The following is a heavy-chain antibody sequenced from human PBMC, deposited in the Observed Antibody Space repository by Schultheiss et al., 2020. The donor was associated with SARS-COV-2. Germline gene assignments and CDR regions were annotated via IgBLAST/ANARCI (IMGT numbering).Heavy chain of an antibody. CDR3: AREAIRYCPGGTCRNWFDP. D-gene: IGHD2-8*02. J-gene: IGHJ5*02. CDR1: GYTFTSYG. Sequence: ASVKVSCKASGYTFTSYGISWVRQAPGQGLEWMGWISAYNGNTNYAQKLQGRVTMTTDTSTSTAYMELRSLRSDDTAMYYCAREAIRYCPGGTCRNWFDPWGQGTLVTVSS. V-gene: IGHV1-18*01. CDR2: ISAYNGNT.